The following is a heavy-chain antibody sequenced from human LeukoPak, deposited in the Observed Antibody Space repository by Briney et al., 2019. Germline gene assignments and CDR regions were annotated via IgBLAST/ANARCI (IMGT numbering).Heavy chain of an antibody. CDR1: GYTFTGYY. CDR2: INPNSGGT. V-gene: IGHV1-2*06. CDR3: ASLGGSYYYYGMDV. J-gene: IGHJ6*02. Sequence: ASVKVSCKASGYTFTGYYMHWVRQAPGQGLEWMGRINPNSGGTNYAQKFQGRVTMTRDTSISTAYMELSRLRSDDTAVYYCASLGGSYYYYGMDVWGQGTTVTVSS.